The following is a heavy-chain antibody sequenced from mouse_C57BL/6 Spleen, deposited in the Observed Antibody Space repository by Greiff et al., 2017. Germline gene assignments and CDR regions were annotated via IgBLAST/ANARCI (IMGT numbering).Heavy chain of an antibody. CDR1: GYTFTSYW. V-gene: IGHV1-64*01. CDR2: IHPNSGST. Sequence: VQLQQPGAELVKPGASVKLSCKASGYTFTSYWMHWVKQRPGQGLEWIGMIHPNSGSTNYNEKFKSKATLTVDTSSSTAYMQLSSLTSEDSAVYDCAREGANWERFAYWGQGTLVTVSA. J-gene: IGHJ3*01. CDR3: AREGANWERFAY. D-gene: IGHD4-1*01.